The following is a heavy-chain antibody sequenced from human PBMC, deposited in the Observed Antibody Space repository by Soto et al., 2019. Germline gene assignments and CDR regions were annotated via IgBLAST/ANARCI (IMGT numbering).Heavy chain of an antibody. J-gene: IGHJ5*02. CDR3: ARCSLVVVPAPGFDP. CDR1: GDSISSGGYY. V-gene: IGHV4-31*03. D-gene: IGHD2-2*01. CDR2: IYYSGTT. Sequence: KPSETLSLTCTVSGDSISSGGYYWSWIRQHPGKGLEWIGYIYYSGTTYYNPSLKSRVTISVDTSKNQFSLKLSSVSAADTALYYCARCSLVVVPAPGFDPWGRGTLVTVSS.